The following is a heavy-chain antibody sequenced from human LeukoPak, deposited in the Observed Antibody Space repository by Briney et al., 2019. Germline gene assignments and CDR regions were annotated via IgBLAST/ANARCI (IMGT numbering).Heavy chain of an antibody. J-gene: IGHJ4*02. CDR3: ITGDYDFWSGFYSPNHYFDY. V-gene: IGHV3-15*01. D-gene: IGHD3-3*01. Sequence: WIRQPPGKGLEWVGRIKGKTAAGAPDYVASVKGRFTISRDDSKNTLFLQMNSLKTEDTAVYYCITGDYDFWSGFYSPNHYFDYWGQGTLVTVSS. CDR2: IKGKTAAGAP.